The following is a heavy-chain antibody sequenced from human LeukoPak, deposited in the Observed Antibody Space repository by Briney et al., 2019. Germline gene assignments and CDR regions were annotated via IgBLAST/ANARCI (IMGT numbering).Heavy chain of an antibody. D-gene: IGHD2-2*01. CDR3: ARVRAGYCTSTSCYTGMDV. J-gene: IGHJ6*02. CDR2: ISYDGSNE. Sequence: GGSLRLSCAASGFTFSSYAMHWVRQAPGKGLEWVAVISYDGSNEYYADSVRGRFTISRDNSKFTLYMQMNSLGAEDTAVYYCARVRAGYCTSTSCYTGMDVWGQGTTVTVSS. CDR1: GFTFSSYA. V-gene: IGHV3-30*04.